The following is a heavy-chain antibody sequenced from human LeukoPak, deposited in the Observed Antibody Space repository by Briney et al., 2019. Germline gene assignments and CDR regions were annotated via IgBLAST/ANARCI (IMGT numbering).Heavy chain of an antibody. D-gene: IGHD3-3*01. CDR1: GYSFTGYY. V-gene: IGHV1-2*02. J-gene: IGHJ6*03. Sequence: ASVKVSCKASGYSFTGYYIHWVRQAPGQGLEWMGWINPDSGDTEYSQRFQGRITLTSDTSVTTAYMELRSLRSDDSAVFYCARGGTTIFGVVDYYMDVWGKGTTVTVSS. CDR3: ARGGTTIFGVVDYYMDV. CDR2: INPDSGDT.